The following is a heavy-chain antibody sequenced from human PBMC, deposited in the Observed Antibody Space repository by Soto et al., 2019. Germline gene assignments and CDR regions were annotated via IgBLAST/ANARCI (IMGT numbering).Heavy chain of an antibody. V-gene: IGHV1-69*13. Sequence: VTVSSTAPGGTLSSYSISWLRQATRKGLEWMGGIIPIFGTANYAQKVQGRVTITADESTSTAYMELSSLRSEDTAVYYCSRDILPMNYYYYGLDVCGQGTTVTVSS. CDR1: GGTLSSYS. CDR3: SRDILPMNYYYYGLDV. CDR2: IIPIFGTA. D-gene: IGHD3-22*01. J-gene: IGHJ6*02.